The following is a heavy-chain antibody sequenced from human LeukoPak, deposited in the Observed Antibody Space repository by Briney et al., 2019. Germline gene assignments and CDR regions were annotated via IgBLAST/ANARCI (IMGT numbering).Heavy chain of an antibody. D-gene: IGHD6-13*01. CDR2: IYYTGST. Sequence: SETLSLTCTVSGGPIRSYYWTWIRQPPGKGLEWIGHIYYTGSTTYNPSLKSRVTISVDTSKNQFSLKLTSVSAADTAVYYCARGPAAGIDTGHYDYWGQGTLVTVSS. CDR3: ARGPAAGIDTGHYDY. CDR1: GGPIRSYY. V-gene: IGHV4-59*01. J-gene: IGHJ4*02.